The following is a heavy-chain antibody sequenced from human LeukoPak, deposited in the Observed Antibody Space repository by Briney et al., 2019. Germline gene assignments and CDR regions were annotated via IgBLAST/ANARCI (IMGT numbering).Heavy chain of an antibody. CDR2: IYYSGST. Sequence: PSETLSLTCTVSGGSVSSGSYYWNWIRQPPGKGLEWIGYIYYSGSTNYNPSLKSRVTISVDTSKNQFSLKLSSVTAADTAVYYCARESIAVAAPFDYWGQGTLVTVSS. CDR1: GGSVSSGSYY. V-gene: IGHV4-61*01. CDR3: ARESIAVAAPFDY. D-gene: IGHD6-19*01. J-gene: IGHJ4*02.